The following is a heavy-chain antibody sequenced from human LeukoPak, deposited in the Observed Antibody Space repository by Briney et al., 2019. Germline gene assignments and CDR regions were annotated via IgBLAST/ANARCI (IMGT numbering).Heavy chain of an antibody. V-gene: IGHV4-59*02. J-gene: IGHJ4*02. Sequence: PSETLSLTCTISGGSVSDYYWSWIRQSPGKGLEWIGYIYHTGSTSYSPSLKSRVTISVDTSKNQFSLKLSSVTAADTAVYYCARVSGYCSGGACYSRRHFDHWGQGTLVTVSS. CDR3: ARVSGYCSGGACYSRRHFDH. D-gene: IGHD2-15*01. CDR1: GGSVSDYY. CDR2: IYHTGST.